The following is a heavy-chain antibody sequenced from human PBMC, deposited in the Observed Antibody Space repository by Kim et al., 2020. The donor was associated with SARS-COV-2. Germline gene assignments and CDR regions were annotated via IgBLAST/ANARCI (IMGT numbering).Heavy chain of an antibody. Sequence: WIRQPPGKGLEWIGYIYSSGSTNYHPSLKSRVTISVDTSKNQFSLKLSSVTAADTAVYYCARSPNRIAAAQLHYWGQGTLVTVSS. V-gene: IGHV4-59*01. CDR3: ARSPNRIAAAQLHY. D-gene: IGHD6-13*01. J-gene: IGHJ4*02. CDR2: IYSSGST.